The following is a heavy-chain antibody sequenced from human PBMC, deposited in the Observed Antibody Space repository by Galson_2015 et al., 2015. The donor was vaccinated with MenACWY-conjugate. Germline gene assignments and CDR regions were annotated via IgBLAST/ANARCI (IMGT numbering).Heavy chain of an antibody. Sequence: QSGAEVKKPGESLKISCKTSGYSFATSWIVWVRQLPGKGLELMGTMYPGDSDSRYSPAFQGLVTMSADQSTNTAYLQWTSLKSSDSAIYFCARRSVRSHFDHWGQGTLVTVSS. CDR2: MYPGDSDS. V-gene: IGHV5-51*03. D-gene: IGHD3-10*01. CDR3: ARRSVRSHFDH. J-gene: IGHJ4*02. CDR1: GYSFATSW.